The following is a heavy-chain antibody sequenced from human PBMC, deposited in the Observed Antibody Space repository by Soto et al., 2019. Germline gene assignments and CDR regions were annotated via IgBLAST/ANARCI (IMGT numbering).Heavy chain of an antibody. Sequence: GGSLRLSCAASGFTFSSYAMIWVRQAAGKGVEWVSAISASGGSTSSADSVKGRFNISRDNSKNTLYLQMNRLRAEDAAVYYCAKSYSSSSAFGFYYYYGMDVWGQGTTVTVS. CDR2: ISASGGST. CDR1: GFTFSSYA. D-gene: IGHD6-6*01. V-gene: IGHV3-23*01. CDR3: AKSYSSSSAFGFYYYYGMDV. J-gene: IGHJ6*02.